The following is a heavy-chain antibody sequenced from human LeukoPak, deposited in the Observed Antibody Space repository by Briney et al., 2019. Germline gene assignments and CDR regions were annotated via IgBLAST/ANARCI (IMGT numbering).Heavy chain of an antibody. CDR3: ARDETYYDILTGYLNWFDP. D-gene: IGHD3-9*01. CDR2: ISGSGGST. CDR1: GFTFSSYA. J-gene: IGHJ5*02. V-gene: IGHV3-23*01. Sequence: GGSLRLSCAASGFTFSSYAMSWVRQAPGKGLEWVSAISGSGGSTYYADSVKGRFTISRDNSKNTLYLQMNSLRAEDTAVYYCARDETYYDILTGYLNWFDPWGQGTLVTVSS.